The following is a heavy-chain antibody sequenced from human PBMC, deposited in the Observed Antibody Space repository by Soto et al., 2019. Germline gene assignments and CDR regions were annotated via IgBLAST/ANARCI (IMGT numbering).Heavy chain of an antibody. CDR2: IWYDGSNK. J-gene: IGHJ4*02. D-gene: IGHD3-10*01. Sequence: GGSLRLSCAASGFTFSSYGMHWVRQAPGKGLEWVAVIWYDGSNKYYADSVKGRFTISRDNSKNTLYLQMNSLRAEDTAVYYCARSYYGSGSYYDYFDYWGQGTLVXVSS. CDR1: GFTFSSYG. V-gene: IGHV3-33*01. CDR3: ARSYYGSGSYYDYFDY.